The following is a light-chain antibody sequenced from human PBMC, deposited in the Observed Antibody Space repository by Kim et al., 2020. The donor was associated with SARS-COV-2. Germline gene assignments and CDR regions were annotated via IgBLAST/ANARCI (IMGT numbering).Light chain of an antibody. V-gene: IGKV3-15*01. CDR3: QQYNNWPPDS. Sequence: PGERPTLHCRARQSVSSNLARYQQKPGQAPRLLIYGASTRATGIPARFSGSGSGTEFTLTISSLQSEDFAVYYCQQYNNWPPDSFGQGTKLEI. CDR1: QSVSSN. J-gene: IGKJ2*03. CDR2: GAS.